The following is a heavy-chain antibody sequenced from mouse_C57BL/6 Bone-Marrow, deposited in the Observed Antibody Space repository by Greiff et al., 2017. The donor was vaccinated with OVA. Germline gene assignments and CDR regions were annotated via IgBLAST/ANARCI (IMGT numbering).Heavy chain of an antibody. CDR1: GYTFTDYY. CDR3: ARRVPHGPGFDY. Sequence: VQLQQSGPELVKPGASVKISCKASGYTFTDYYINWVKQRPGQGLEWIGWIFPGSGSTYYNEKFKGQATLTVDKSSSTAYMLLSSLTSEDSAVYFCARRVPHGPGFDYWGQGTTLTVSS. V-gene: IGHV1-75*01. J-gene: IGHJ2*01. D-gene: IGHD3-1*01. CDR2: IFPGSGST.